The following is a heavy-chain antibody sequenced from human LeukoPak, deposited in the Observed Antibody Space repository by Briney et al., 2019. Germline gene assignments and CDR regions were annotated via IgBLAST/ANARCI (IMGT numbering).Heavy chain of an antibody. CDR3: AREDDWNYEDY. V-gene: IGHV1-69*05. D-gene: IGHD1-7*01. Sequence: SSVKVSCKASGGTFSSYAISWVRQAPGQGLEWMGGIIPVFGTANHAQKFQGRVTITTDESTSTAYMELSSLRAEDTAIYYCAREDDWNYEDYWGQGTLVTVSS. J-gene: IGHJ4*02. CDR2: IIPVFGTA. CDR1: GGTFSSYA.